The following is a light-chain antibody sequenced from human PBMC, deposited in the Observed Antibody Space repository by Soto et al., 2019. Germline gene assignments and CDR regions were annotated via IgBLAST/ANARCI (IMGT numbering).Light chain of an antibody. J-gene: IGKJ2*01. CDR3: QRYGNLPPYT. Sequence: DIQMTQSPSSLSASVGDRVTITCQASQDITNFLNWYQQKPGKAPKLLIYDASSLKTGVPSRFSGGGSGTDFTFTITSLQPEDIATYYCQRYGNLPPYTFGQGTKLEIK. CDR1: QDITNF. V-gene: IGKV1-33*01. CDR2: DAS.